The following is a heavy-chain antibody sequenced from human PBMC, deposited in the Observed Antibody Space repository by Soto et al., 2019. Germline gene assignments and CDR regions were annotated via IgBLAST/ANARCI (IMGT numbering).Heavy chain of an antibody. CDR2: INPNSGGT. Sequence: GESLKISCKASGYTFTGYYMHWVRQAPGQGLEWMGWINPNSGGTNYAQKFQGWVTMTRDTSISTAYMELSRLRSDDTAVYYCARDILPLDIVVVPAARSGMDVWGQGTTVTVSS. CDR3: ARDILPLDIVVVPAARSGMDV. CDR1: GYTFTGYY. V-gene: IGHV1-2*04. J-gene: IGHJ6*02. D-gene: IGHD2-2*03.